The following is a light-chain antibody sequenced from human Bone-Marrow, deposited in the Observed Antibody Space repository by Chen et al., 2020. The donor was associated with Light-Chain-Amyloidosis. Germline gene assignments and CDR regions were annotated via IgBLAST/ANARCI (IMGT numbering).Light chain of an antibody. J-gene: IGLJ2*01. CDR2: RDA. CDR1: DLPTKY. Sequence: SYELTHPPSSSVSPGQTARIPCYGDDLPTKYAYWYQQKPGQAPVLVIHRDAERPSGISERFSGSSLGTTATLTISGVQAEDEADYHCQSADSSGTYEVIFGGGTKLTV. CDR3: QSADSSGTYEVI. V-gene: IGLV3-25*03.